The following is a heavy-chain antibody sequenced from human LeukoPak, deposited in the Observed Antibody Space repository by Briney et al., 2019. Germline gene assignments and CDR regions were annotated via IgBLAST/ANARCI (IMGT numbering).Heavy chain of an antibody. D-gene: IGHD1-26*01. CDR2: ISAYNANT. J-gene: IGHJ4*02. V-gene: IGHV1-18*01. Sequence: ASVTLSRKASGYTFTSYGISRVRHGHGQGLEWMGWISAYNANTNYTQKLQGRVTMTTDTSTSTAYMELRSLRSDDTAVYYCARAMGGSYLDDYWGQGTLVTVSS. CDR3: ARAMGGSYLDDY. CDR1: GYTFTSYG.